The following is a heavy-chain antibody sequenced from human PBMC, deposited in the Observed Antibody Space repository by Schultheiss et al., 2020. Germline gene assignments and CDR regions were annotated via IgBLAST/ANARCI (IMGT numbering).Heavy chain of an antibody. V-gene: IGHV5-10-1*01. D-gene: IGHD3-22*01. CDR3: ARQVDYYDSSGSACYFDY. CDR1: GYSFTNYW. Sequence: GGSLRLSCEGSGYSFTNYWIGWVRQMPGKGLEWMGTIDPRDSYTNYSPSFRGHVTISADKSIATAYLQWSSLKASDTAMYYCARQVDYYDSSGSACYFDYWGQGTLVTVSS. J-gene: IGHJ4*02. CDR2: IDPRDSYT.